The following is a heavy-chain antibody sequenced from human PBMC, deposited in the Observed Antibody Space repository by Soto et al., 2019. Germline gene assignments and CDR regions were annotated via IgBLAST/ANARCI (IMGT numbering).Heavy chain of an antibody. CDR1: GYTFTGYY. Sequence: EASVKVSCKASGYTFTGYYMHWVRQAPGQGLEWMGWINPNSGGTNYAQKFQGRVTMTRDTSISTAYMELSRLRSDDTAVYYCAREGEWDTAMVTEALDAFDIWGQGTMVTVSS. J-gene: IGHJ3*02. V-gene: IGHV1-2*02. CDR2: INPNSGGT. CDR3: AREGEWDTAMVTEALDAFDI. D-gene: IGHD5-18*01.